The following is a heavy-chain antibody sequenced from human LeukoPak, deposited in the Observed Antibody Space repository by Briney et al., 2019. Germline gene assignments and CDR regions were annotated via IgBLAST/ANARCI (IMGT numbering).Heavy chain of an antibody. CDR2: ISSSSSTI. V-gene: IGHV3-48*01. CDR3: ARDHRSGGNYYYGMDV. J-gene: IGHJ6*02. D-gene: IGHD1-14*01. CDR1: GFTFSSYS. Sequence: PGGSLRLSCAASGFTFSSYSMNWVRQAPGKGLEWVSYISSSSSTIYYAVSVKGRFTISRDNSKNTLYLQMNSLRAEDTAVYYCARDHRSGGNYYYGMDVWGQGTTVTVSS.